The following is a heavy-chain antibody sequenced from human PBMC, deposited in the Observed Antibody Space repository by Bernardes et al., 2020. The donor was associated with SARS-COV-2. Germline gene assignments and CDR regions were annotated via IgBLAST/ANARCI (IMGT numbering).Heavy chain of an antibody. Sequence: GGSLRLSCSASGFHFHNYAMSWVRQVRGRGLELVSGINAVGGTYYADSVKGRFTISTDNSKQMLFLQMNSLRAEDTAIYYCAKDYMEGGATQLFDYWGQGTLVTVSS. CDR2: INAVGGT. CDR1: GFHFHNYA. D-gene: IGHD3-16*01. CDR3: AKDYMEGGATQLFDY. J-gene: IGHJ4*02. V-gene: IGHV3-23*01.